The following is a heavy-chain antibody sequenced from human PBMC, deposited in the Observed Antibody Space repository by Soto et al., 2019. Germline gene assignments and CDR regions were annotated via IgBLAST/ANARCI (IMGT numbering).Heavy chain of an antibody. CDR1: GFTFSSYS. V-gene: IGHV3-21*01. Sequence: EVQLVESGGGLVKPGGSLRLSSAASGFTFSSYSMNWVRQAPGKGLEWVSSISSSSSYIYYADSVKGRFTISRDNAKNSLYLQMNSLRAEDTAVYYCARVAAVAGSNYFDYWGQGTLVTVSS. J-gene: IGHJ4*02. CDR2: ISSSSSYI. CDR3: ARVAAVAGSNYFDY. D-gene: IGHD6-19*01.